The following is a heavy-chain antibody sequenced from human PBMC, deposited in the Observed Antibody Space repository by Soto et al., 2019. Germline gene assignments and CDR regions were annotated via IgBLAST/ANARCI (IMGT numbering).Heavy chain of an antibody. CDR2: INHSGNT. J-gene: IGHJ4*02. CDR3: ARGGSGTYYSFDY. V-gene: IGHV4-34*01. Sequence: SETLSLTCAVYGGSFSGYYWSWIRQTPGKGLEWIGEINHSGNTNYNPSLKSRVTISADTSKNQFSLKLTSVTAADRAVYYCARGGSGTYYSFDYWGQGTLVTVSS. CDR1: GGSFSGYY. D-gene: IGHD1-7*01.